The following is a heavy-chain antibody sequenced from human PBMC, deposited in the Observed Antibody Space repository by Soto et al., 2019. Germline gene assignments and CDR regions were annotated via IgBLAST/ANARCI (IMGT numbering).Heavy chain of an antibody. CDR1: GGSFSGYY. V-gene: IGHV4-34*01. J-gene: IGHJ4*02. CDR3: ARPFSVYCRGGSCYGVDYFDY. Sequence: SETLSLPCAVYGGSFSGYYWSWIRQPPGKGLEWIGEINHSGSTSYNPSLKSRVTISVDTSKYQFSLKLSSVTAADTAVYYCARPFSVYCRGGSCYGVDYFDYWGQGTLVTVSS. D-gene: IGHD2-15*01. CDR2: INHSGST.